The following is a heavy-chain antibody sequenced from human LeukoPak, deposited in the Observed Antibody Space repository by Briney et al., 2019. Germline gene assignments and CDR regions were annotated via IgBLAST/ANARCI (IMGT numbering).Heavy chain of an antibody. CDR1: GGSISSGDYY. J-gene: IGHJ6*02. D-gene: IGHD2-2*01. CDR2: IYYSGST. CDR3: ARDRRYCSSTSCQQYYYYGMDV. Sequence: SQTLSLTCTVSGGSISSGDYYWSWIRQPPGKGLEWIGYIYYSGSTYYNPSLKSRVTISVDTSKNQFSLKLSSVTAADTAVYYCARDRRYCSSTSCQQYYYYGMDVWGPGATVTVSS. V-gene: IGHV4-30-4*01.